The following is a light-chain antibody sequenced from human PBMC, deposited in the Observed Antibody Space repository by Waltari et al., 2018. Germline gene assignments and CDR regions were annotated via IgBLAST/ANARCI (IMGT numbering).Light chain of an antibody. Sequence: DIQMTQSPSSLSASVGDRVTITCRASQGVSSWLAWYQQKTGKAPKLLIYKASNLQSGVPSRFSGTGSGTDFTLTISSLQPEDFASYYCQQYDSAPHSFGQGTKVEIK. V-gene: IGKV1-12*01. CDR2: KAS. CDR3: QQYDSAPHS. J-gene: IGKJ2*03. CDR1: QGVSSW.